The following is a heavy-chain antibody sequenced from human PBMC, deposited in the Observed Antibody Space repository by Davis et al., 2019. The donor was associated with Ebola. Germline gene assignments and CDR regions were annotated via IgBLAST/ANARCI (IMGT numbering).Heavy chain of an antibody. CDR1: GFTFSSYA. J-gene: IGHJ6*03. CDR2: ISYDGTNK. V-gene: IGHV3-30-3*01. D-gene: IGHD2-15*01. CDR3: ARDRGCSGGRCYYTDV. Sequence: HPGGSLRLSCAASGFTFSSYAMHWVRQAPGKGLEWVAVISYDGTNKYYANSVKGRFTISRDNSKNTLFMQMNSLRAEDTAMYYCARDRGCSGGRCYYTDVWGKGTTVTVSS.